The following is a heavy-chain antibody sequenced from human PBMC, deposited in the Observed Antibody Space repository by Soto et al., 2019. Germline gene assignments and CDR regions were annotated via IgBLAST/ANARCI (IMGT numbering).Heavy chain of an antibody. CDR1: GFTFSSYS. J-gene: IGHJ6*02. Sequence: EVQLVEAGGGLVKPGGSLRLSCAASGFTFSSYSMNWVRQAPGKGLEWVSSISSSSSYIYYADSVKGRFTISRDNAKNSLYLQTNSLRAEDTAVYYCAREGVQHVSGPYYYYGMDVWGQGTTVTVSS. V-gene: IGHV3-21*01. CDR3: AREGVQHVSGPYYYYGMDV. CDR2: ISSSSSYI. D-gene: IGHD3-10*01.